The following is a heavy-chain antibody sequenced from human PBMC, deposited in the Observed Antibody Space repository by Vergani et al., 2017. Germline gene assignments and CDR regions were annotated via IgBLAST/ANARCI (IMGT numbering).Heavy chain of an antibody. Sequence: QVTLRESVPALLKPTQTLTLTCTLSGFSLNTAGMRASWIRQPPGKALEWLAHIDWDDAKYYRTSLKTSLTISKNTSKNQLVLTMTNMVPVDTATYYCTRIVGIVSTRLYYFDYWGQGTLVTVSS. CDR3: TRIVGIVSTRLYYFDY. CDR2: IDWDDAK. V-gene: IGHV2-70*01. D-gene: IGHD1-26*01. CDR1: GFSLNTAGMR. J-gene: IGHJ4*02.